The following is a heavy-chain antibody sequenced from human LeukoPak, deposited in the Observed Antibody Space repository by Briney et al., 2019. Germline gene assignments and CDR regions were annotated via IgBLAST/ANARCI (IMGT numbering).Heavy chain of an antibody. Sequence: GGSLRLSCAASGFTVSSNYMSWVRPAPGKGLEWVSVIYSGGSTYYADSVKGRFTISRDNSKNTLYLQMNSLRAEDTAVYYCARESYYYDSSGYSNSFDYWGQGTLVTVSS. CDR2: IYSGGST. J-gene: IGHJ4*02. V-gene: IGHV3-66*01. CDR1: GFTVSSNY. CDR3: ARESYYYDSSGYSNSFDY. D-gene: IGHD3-22*01.